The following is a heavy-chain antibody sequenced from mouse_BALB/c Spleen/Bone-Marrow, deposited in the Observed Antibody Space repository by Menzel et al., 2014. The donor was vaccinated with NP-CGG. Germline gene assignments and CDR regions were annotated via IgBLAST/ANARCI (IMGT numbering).Heavy chain of an antibody. V-gene: IGHV14-3*02. Sequence: EVQLQQSGAELVKPGASVKLSCTASGFNIKDTYMHWVKQRPEQGLEWIGRIDPANGNTKYDPKFQGKATITADTSSNTAYLQLSSLTSEDTAVYYRALYYYGSSGFAYWGQGTLVTVSA. CDR1: GFNIKDTY. J-gene: IGHJ3*01. CDR2: IDPANGNT. CDR3: ALYYYGSSGFAY. D-gene: IGHD1-1*01.